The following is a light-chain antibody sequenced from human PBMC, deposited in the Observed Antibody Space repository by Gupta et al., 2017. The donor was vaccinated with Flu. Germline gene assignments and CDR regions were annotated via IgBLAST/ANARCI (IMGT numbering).Light chain of an antibody. Sequence: SITFSCTGTSSDVGSYDLVSWYQQHPGKAPKLIIYEVTKRPSGISSRFSGSKSANTASLTISGLQAEDEAHYYCCSYAGSTTLTFGGGTKLTVL. J-gene: IGLJ3*02. V-gene: IGLV2-23*02. CDR3: CSYAGSTTLT. CDR2: EVT. CDR1: SSDVGSYDL.